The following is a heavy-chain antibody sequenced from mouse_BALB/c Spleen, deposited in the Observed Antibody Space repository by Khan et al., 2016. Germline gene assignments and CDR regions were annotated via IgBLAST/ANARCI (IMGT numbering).Heavy chain of an antibody. CDR2: ILPGSGST. J-gene: IGHJ3*01. CDR1: GYTFSSYW. Sequence: QVRLQQSGAELMKPGASVKISCKATGYTFSSYWIEWVKQRPGHGLEWIGEILPGSGSTNYNEKFKGKATFTADTSSNTAYMQLSSLTSGDSAVYYCARGGTTARFAYWGQGTLVTVSA. D-gene: IGHD1-2*01. CDR3: ARGGTTARFAY. V-gene: IGHV1-9*01.